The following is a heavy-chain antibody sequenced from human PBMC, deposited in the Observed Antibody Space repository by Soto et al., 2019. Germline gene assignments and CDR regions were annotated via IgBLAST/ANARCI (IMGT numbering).Heavy chain of an antibody. D-gene: IGHD6-13*01. CDR1: GGSVSSSRYF. Sequence: QLQLQESGPGLVKPSETLSLDCTVSGGSVSSSRYFWGWIRQPPGKGLEWIGSVYFDGSTYYSASLKSRVTISVDTAKNQFSLKLISVTAADTAVYYCACHPIAAAPGNRHVDVWGIGTTVTVSS. V-gene: IGHV4-39*01. CDR3: ACHPIAAAPGNRHVDV. J-gene: IGHJ6*04. CDR2: VYFDGST.